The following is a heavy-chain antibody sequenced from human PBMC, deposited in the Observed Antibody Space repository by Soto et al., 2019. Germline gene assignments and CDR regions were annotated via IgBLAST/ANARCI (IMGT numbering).Heavy chain of an antibody. CDR1: GGTFSSYA. V-gene: IGHV1-69*06. CDR2: IIPIFGTA. J-gene: IGHJ6*02. D-gene: IGHD3-10*01. CDR3: ARGYYYGSGRPSDYYGMDV. Sequence: ALVKVFCKASGGTFSSYAISWVRQAPGQGLEWMGGIIPIFGTANYAQKFQGRVTITADKSTSTAYMELSSLRSEDTAVYYCARGYYYGSGRPSDYYGMDVWGQGTTVTVSS.